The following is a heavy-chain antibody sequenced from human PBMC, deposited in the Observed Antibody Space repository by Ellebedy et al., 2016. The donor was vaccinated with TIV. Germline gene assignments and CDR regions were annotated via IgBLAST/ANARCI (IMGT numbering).Heavy chain of an antibody. CDR1: GGTFSSYA. J-gene: IGHJ3*02. CDR3: ARDWGDRYYYDSSGYYHDAFDI. Sequence: SVKVSXXASGGTFSSYAISWVRQAPGQGLEWMGGIIPIFGTANYAQKFQGRVTITADESTSTAYMELSSLRSEDTAVYYCARDWGDRYYYDSSGYYHDAFDIWGQGTMVTVSS. D-gene: IGHD3-22*01. CDR2: IIPIFGTA. V-gene: IGHV1-69*13.